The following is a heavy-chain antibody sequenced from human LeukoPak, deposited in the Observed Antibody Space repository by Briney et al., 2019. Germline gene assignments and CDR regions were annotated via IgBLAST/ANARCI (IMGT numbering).Heavy chain of an antibody. J-gene: IGHJ4*02. CDR2: INHSGST. V-gene: IGHV4-34*01. CDR1: GGSFSGYY. CDR3: ARRHDYYDSSGYYSNFDY. D-gene: IGHD3-22*01. Sequence: PSETLSLTCAVYGGSFSGYYWSWIRQPPGKGLEWIGEINHSGSTYYNPSLKSRVTISVDTSKNQFSLKLSSVTAADTAVYYCARRHDYYDSSGYYSNFDYWGQGTLVTVSS.